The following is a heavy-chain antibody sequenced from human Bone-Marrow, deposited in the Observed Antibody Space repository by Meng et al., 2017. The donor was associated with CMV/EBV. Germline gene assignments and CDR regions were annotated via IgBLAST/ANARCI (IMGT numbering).Heavy chain of an antibody. Sequence: GGSLRLSCADSGFTFSSFSMNWVRQAPGKGLEWVSSISSSSSDIYYADSVKGRFTISRDNSKNTLYLQMNSLRAEDTAVYYCARGAGDSSSGYYFDYWGQGTLVTVSS. J-gene: IGHJ4*02. D-gene: IGHD6-6*01. V-gene: IGHV3-21*04. CDR2: ISSSSSDI. CDR1: GFTFSSFS. CDR3: ARGAGDSSSGYYFDY.